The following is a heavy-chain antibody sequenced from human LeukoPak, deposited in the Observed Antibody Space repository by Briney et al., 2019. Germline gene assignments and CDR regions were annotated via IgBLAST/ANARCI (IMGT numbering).Heavy chain of an antibody. D-gene: IGHD3-10*01. Sequence: GGSLRLSCAASGFTFSSYGMHWVRQAPGKGLEWVAVISYDGSNKYYADSVKGRFTIFRDNSKNTLYLQMNSLRPEDTAVYYCAKDLISMVRGVITALDYWGQGTLVTVSS. J-gene: IGHJ4*02. V-gene: IGHV3-30*18. CDR3: AKDLISMVRGVITALDY. CDR1: GFTFSSYG. CDR2: ISYDGSNK.